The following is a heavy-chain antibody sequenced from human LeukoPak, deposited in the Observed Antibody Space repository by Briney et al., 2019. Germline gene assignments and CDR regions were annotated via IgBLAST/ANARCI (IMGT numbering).Heavy chain of an antibody. CDR3: ARGGVVVPAAIFVDP. Sequence: ASVKVSCKASGYTFTGYYMHWVRQAPGQGLGWMGWINPNSGGTNYAQKFQGRVTMTRDTSISTAYMELSRLRSDDTAVYYCARGGVVVPAAIFVDPWGQGTLVTVSS. J-gene: IGHJ5*02. V-gene: IGHV1-2*02. CDR1: GYTFTGYY. CDR2: INPNSGGT. D-gene: IGHD2-2*01.